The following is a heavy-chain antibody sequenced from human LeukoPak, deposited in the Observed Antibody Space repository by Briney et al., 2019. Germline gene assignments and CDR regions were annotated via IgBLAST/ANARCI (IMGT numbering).Heavy chain of an antibody. Sequence: ASVKVSCKASENTFTGYYLHWVRQAPGQGLEWMGRINPNSGDTNYAQKSQGRVTMTRDTSISTASMELSRLRSDDTAVYYCAETYNSGWPFDYWGQGTLVTVSS. D-gene: IGHD6-19*01. CDR1: ENTFTGYY. CDR3: AETYNSGWPFDY. J-gene: IGHJ4*02. CDR2: INPNSGDT. V-gene: IGHV1-2*06.